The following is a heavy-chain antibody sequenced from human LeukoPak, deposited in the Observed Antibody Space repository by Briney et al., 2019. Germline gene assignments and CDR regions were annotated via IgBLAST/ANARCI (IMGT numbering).Heavy chain of an antibody. V-gene: IGHV4-4*07. CDR1: GGSISSYY. CDR2: IYTSGST. D-gene: IGHD6-13*01. Sequence: PSETLSLTCTVSGGSISSYYWSWIRQPAGKGLEWIGRIYTSGSTNYNPSLKSRVAMSVDTSKNQFSLKLSSVTAADTAVYYCARDVYSSSSIEKTFDPWGQGTLVTVSS. CDR3: ARDVYSSSSIEKTFDP. J-gene: IGHJ5*02.